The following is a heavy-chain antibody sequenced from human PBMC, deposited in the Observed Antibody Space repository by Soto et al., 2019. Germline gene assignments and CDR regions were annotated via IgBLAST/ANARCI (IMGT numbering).Heavy chain of an antibody. Sequence: SVTLSLTCPVLCFSIYIYFWSWILKTPGMGLEWIGYIYDSGSTNYNPSLKSRVTISVDTSKNQFSLNLSSVTAADTAVYYCARHGGYDTLTGEDAFDIWGQGTMVT. CDR1: CFSIYIYF. D-gene: IGHD3-9*01. J-gene: IGHJ3*02. CDR3: ARHGGYDTLTGEDAFDI. CDR2: IYDSGST. V-gene: IGHV4-59*08.